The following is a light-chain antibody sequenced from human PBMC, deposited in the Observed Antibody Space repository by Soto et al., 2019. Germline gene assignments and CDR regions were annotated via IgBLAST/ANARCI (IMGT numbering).Light chain of an antibody. CDR3: QQSYSTLWT. V-gene: IGKV1-39*01. CDR1: QSISSY. J-gene: IGKJ1*01. Sequence: DIQMTQSPSSLSASVGDRVTITCRASQSISSYLNWYQQKPGKAPKLLIYAASSLQSGVPSRFSGSGSGTDFTRTISSLQPEDFATYYCQQSYSTLWTFGQGNTLEIK. CDR2: AAS.